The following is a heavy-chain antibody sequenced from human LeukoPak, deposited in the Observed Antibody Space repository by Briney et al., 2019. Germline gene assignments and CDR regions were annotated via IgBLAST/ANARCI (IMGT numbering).Heavy chain of an antibody. CDR2: IYTSGST. D-gene: IGHD3-22*01. V-gene: IGHV4-61*02. CDR3: ARGPRWYYYDSSGLFDI. J-gene: IGHJ3*02. CDR1: GGSISSGSYY. Sequence: PSQTLSLTCTVSGGSISSGSYYWSWIRQPAGKGLEWTGRIYTSGSTNYNPSLKSRVTISVDTSKNQFSLKLSSVTAADTAVYYCARGPRWYYYDSSGLFDIWGQGTMVTVSS.